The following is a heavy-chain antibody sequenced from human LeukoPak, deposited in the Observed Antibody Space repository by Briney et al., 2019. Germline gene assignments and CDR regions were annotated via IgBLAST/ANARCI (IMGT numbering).Heavy chain of an antibody. CDR3: ARGGDSGSFAATSRCWCDP. CDR2: IYYNGTT. J-gene: IGHJ5*02. D-gene: IGHD1-26*01. V-gene: IGHV4-39*07. Sequence: PSETLSLTCIVSGGSITNSDYYWGWIRQPPGKGLEWIGSIYYNGTTYYNPSLKSRVTISVDTSKNQFYLKLTSATAADTAVYYCARGGDSGSFAATSRCWCDPWGRGTRVTVSS. CDR1: GGSITNSDYY.